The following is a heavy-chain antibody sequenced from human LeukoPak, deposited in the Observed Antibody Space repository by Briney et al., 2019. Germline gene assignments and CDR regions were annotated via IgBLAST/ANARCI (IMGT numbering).Heavy chain of an antibody. CDR1: GFTFSSYS. J-gene: IGHJ4*02. CDR2: ISSSSYI. CDR3: ARGSYYYGSGVYDY. D-gene: IGHD3-10*01. Sequence: GGSLRLSCAASGFTFSSYSMNWVRQAPGKGLEWVSSISSSSYIYYADSVKGRFTISRDNAKNSLYLQMNSLRAEDTAVYYCARGSYYYGSGVYDYWGQGTLVTVSS. V-gene: IGHV3-21*01.